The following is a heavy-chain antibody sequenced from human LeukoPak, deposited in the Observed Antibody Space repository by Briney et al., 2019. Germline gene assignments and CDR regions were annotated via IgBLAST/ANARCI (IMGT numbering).Heavy chain of an antibody. Sequence: PGGSLRLSCAASGFTFSSYAMHWVRQAPGKGLEWVAVISYDGSNKYYADSVKGRFTISRDNSKNTLYLQMNSLRAEDTAVYYCASGDDYGDYKFDYWGQGTLVTVSS. CDR3: ASGDDYGDYKFDY. CDR1: GFTFSSYA. CDR2: ISYDGSNK. D-gene: IGHD4-17*01. V-gene: IGHV3-30-3*01. J-gene: IGHJ4*02.